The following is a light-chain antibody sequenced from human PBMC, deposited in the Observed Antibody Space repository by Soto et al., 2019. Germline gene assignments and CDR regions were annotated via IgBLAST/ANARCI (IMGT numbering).Light chain of an antibody. CDR1: QSVGSN. Sequence: EILLTQSPGTLSLSPGERATLSCRASQSVGSNLAWFQQKPGQAPRLLIYGSSTRATGVPARFSGSGSGADFTLTISNLKSADFAVYYCQQYTNWPPITFGHGTRLEIK. J-gene: IGKJ5*01. CDR3: QQYTNWPPIT. CDR2: GSS. V-gene: IGKV3-15*01.